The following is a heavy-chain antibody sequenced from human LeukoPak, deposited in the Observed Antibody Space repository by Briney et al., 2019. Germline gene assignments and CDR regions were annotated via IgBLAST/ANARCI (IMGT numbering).Heavy chain of an antibody. Sequence: ASVKVSCKASGYTFTGYYMHWVRQAPGQGLEWMGWISAYNHNTNYAQKFLDRFTLTTDTSTDTAYMELRSLQYDDTAVYYCARDHSGGYHGEFSYWGQGTLVTVSS. CDR1: GYTFTGYY. D-gene: IGHD3-10*01. CDR3: ARDHSGGYHGEFSY. V-gene: IGHV1-18*04. J-gene: IGHJ4*02. CDR2: ISAYNHNT.